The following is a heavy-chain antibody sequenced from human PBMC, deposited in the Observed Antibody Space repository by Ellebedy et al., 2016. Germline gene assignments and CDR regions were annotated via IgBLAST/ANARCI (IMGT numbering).Heavy chain of an antibody. CDR3: ARESGQYYYDSSGYYY. J-gene: IGHJ4*02. CDR1: GFTFSSYA. V-gene: IGHV3-30-3*01. D-gene: IGHD3-22*01. Sequence: GGSLRLSXAASGFTFSSYAMHWVRQAPGKGLEWVAVISYDGSNKYYADSVKGRFTISRDNSKNTLYLQMNSLRAEDTAVYYCARESGQYYYDSSGYYYWGQGTLVTVSS. CDR2: ISYDGSNK.